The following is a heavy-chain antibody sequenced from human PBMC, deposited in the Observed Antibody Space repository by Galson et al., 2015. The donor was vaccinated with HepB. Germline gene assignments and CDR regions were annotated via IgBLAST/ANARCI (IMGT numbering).Heavy chain of an antibody. V-gene: IGHV1-18*01. Sequence: SVKVSCKASGYTFTSYGISWVRQAPGQGLEWMGWISAYNGNTNYAQKLQGRVTMTTDTSTSTAYMELRSLRSDDTAVYYCARETRWGYDFWSGYPIFDYWGQGTLVTVSS. D-gene: IGHD3-3*01. CDR1: GYTFTSYG. CDR3: ARETRWGYDFWSGYPIFDY. J-gene: IGHJ4*02. CDR2: ISAYNGNT.